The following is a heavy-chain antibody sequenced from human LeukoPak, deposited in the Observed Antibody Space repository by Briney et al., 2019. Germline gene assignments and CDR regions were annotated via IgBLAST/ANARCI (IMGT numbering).Heavy chain of an antibody. V-gene: IGHV3-7*01. J-gene: IGHJ4*02. D-gene: IGHD6-19*01. CDR3: ARDRRESSGWYFGY. CDR2: IKQDGSEK. CDR1: GFTFSSYW. Sequence: PGGSLRLSCAASGFTFSSYWMSWVRQAPGKGLEWVANIKQDGSEKYYVDSVKGRFTISRDNAKNSLYLQMNSLRAEDTAVYYCARDRRESSGWYFGYWGQGTLVTVSS.